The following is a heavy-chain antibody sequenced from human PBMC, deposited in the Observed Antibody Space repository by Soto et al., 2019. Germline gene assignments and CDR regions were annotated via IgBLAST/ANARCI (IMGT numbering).Heavy chain of an antibody. CDR1: GYTFTSYG. CDR3: AREGRGYCSSTSCLYNWFDP. J-gene: IGHJ5*02. Sequence: ASVKVSCKASGYTFTSYGISWVRQAPGQGLEWMGWISAYNGNTNYAQKLQGRVTMTTDTSTSTAYMELRSLGSDDTAVYYCAREGRGYCSSTSCLYNWFDPWGQGTLVTVSS. D-gene: IGHD2-2*03. V-gene: IGHV1-18*01. CDR2: ISAYNGNT.